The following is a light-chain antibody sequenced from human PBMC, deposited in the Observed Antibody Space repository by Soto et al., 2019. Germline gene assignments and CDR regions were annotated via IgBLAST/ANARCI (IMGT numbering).Light chain of an antibody. CDR3: QSYDSSLSAVV. J-gene: IGLJ2*01. CDR2: GNS. Sequence: QSVLTQPPSVSGAPGQRVTISCTGAGYDVHWYQQLPGTAPKLLIYGNSNRPSGVPDRFSGSKSGTSASLAITGLQAEDEADYYCQSYDSSLSAVVFGGGTKVTVL. V-gene: IGLV1-40*01. CDR1: GAGYD.